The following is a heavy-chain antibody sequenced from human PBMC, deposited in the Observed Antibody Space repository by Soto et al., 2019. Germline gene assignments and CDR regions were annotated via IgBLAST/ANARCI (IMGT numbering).Heavy chain of an antibody. CDR3: ARGSSLALDY. J-gene: IGHJ4*02. CDR2: INPSGGAT. V-gene: IGHV1-46*01. CDR1: GYTFTDYY. Sequence: QVQMVQSGAEVKKPGASVKVSCEASGYTFTDYYMHWVRQAPGQGLEWMGRINPSGGATTYVQKFQGRVTMPTDTSTSTVYMDLSSLTSEDTAVYYCARGSSLALDYWGQGTLVTVSS.